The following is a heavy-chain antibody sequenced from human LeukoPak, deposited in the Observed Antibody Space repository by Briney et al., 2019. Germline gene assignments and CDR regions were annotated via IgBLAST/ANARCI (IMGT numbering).Heavy chain of an antibody. Sequence: SETLSLTCTVSGYSISSGYYWGWIRPPPGKGLEWIGSIYHSGSTYYNPSLKSRVTISVDTSKNQFSLKLSSVTAAGTAVYYCARGFGGYDFVYWGQGTLVAVSS. CDR3: ARGFGGYDFVY. J-gene: IGHJ4*02. V-gene: IGHV4-38-2*02. CDR1: GYSISSGYY. CDR2: IYHSGST. D-gene: IGHD5-12*01.